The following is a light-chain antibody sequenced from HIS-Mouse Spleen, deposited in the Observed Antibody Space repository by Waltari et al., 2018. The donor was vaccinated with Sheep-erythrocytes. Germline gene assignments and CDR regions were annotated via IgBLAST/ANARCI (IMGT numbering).Light chain of an antibody. CDR1: SSDVGSYNL. V-gene: IGLV2-23*01. J-gene: IGLJ3*02. CDR3: CSYAGSSTPWV. Sequence: QSALTQPASVSGSPGQSITISCTGTSSDVGSYNLVSWYQKHPGKAPKLMIYEGSKRRSGVANRFSGSRSCNTASLTISGLQAEDEADYYCCSYAGSSTPWVFGGGTKLTVL. CDR2: EGS.